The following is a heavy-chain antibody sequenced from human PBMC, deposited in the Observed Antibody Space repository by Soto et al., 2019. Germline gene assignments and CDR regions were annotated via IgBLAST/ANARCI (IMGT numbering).Heavy chain of an antibody. CDR2: IITFFGAA. V-gene: IGHV1-69*01. D-gene: IGHD2-21*01. CDR1: GGSFSTYA. J-gene: IGHJ6*02. CDR3: ARGGKQRFRGPGMDV. Sequence: QVHLVQSGAEVKKPGSSVRVSCKASGGSFSTYAFNWVRLAPGQGLEWLGGIITFFGAAMYAQKFRGRVTITADELTTTAYMELSGLRSDDTAVYYCARGGKQRFRGPGMDVWGQGTPVTVS.